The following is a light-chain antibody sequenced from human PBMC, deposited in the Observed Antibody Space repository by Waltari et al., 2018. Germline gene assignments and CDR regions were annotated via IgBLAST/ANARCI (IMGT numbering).Light chain of an antibody. CDR1: QSVDSTY. CDR2: GAS. V-gene: IGKV3-20*01. J-gene: IGKJ1*01. Sequence: EIVLTQSPGTLSLSPGERATLSCRASQSVDSTYLAWYQQKFGQAPGRLIYGASSRATGIPDRFSGSGSGTDFTLTISRLEPEDFAMYYCQQYGPSPTFGPGTKVEIK. CDR3: QQYGPSPT.